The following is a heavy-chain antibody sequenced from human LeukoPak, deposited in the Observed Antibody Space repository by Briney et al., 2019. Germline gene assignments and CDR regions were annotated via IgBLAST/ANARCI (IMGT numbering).Heavy chain of an antibody. CDR3: ATRTPYGDWDDGGY. J-gene: IGHJ4*02. V-gene: IGHV1-8*01. Sequence: APVKVSCKASGYTFTSYDINWVRQATGQGLEWMGWMNPNSGNTGYAQKFQGRVTMTRNTSISTAYMELSSLRSEDTAVYYCATRTPYGDWDDGGYWGQGTLVTVSS. CDR2: MNPNSGNT. D-gene: IGHD4-17*01. CDR1: GYTFTSYD.